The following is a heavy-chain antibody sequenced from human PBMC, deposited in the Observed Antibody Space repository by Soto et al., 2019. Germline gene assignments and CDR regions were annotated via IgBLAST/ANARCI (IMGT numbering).Heavy chain of an antibody. Sequence: QVQLQESGPGLVKPSETLSLTCTVSGASVSSDSYYWSWIRLPPGEGLEWFGSISYSGYTNYNTSLKSRVSMSVDTSKNQFSLKLSSVTAADTAVYYCARHSYVMDVWGQGTTVTVSS. D-gene: IGHD1-26*01. CDR1: GASVSSDSYY. V-gene: IGHV4-61*01. J-gene: IGHJ6*02. CDR3: ARHSYVMDV. CDR2: ISYSGYT.